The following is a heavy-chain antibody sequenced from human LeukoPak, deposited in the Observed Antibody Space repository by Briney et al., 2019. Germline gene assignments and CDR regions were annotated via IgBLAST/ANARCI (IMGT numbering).Heavy chain of an antibody. D-gene: IGHD6-13*01. J-gene: IGHJ4*02. CDR3: AQVVVAAGVNY. V-gene: IGHV3-23*01. CDR1: GFTFSSYA. Sequence: PGGSLRLSCAASGFTFSSYAMSWVRQAPGKGLEWVSAISSSSGNTYYADSVKGRFTISRDNSKNTLYLQMNSLRAEDTAVYYCAQVVVAAGVNYWGQGTLVTVSS. CDR2: ISSSSGNT.